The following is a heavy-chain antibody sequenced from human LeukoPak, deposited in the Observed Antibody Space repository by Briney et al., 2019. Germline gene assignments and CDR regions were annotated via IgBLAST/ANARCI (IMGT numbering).Heavy chain of an antibody. D-gene: IGHD3-10*01. CDR3: ARRVTMVRGNRYNWFDP. Sequence: SETLSLTCTVSGGSISGCYWSWIRQPPGKGLEWIGYIYYSGSTNYNPSLKSRVTISVDTSKNQFSLKLSSVTAADTAVYYCARRVTMVRGNRYNWFDPWGQGTLVTVSS. V-gene: IGHV4-59*01. J-gene: IGHJ5*02. CDR1: GGSISGCY. CDR2: IYYSGST.